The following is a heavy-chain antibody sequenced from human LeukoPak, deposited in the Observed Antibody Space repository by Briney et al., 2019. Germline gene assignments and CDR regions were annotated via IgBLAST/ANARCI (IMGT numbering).Heavy chain of an antibody. Sequence: SQTLSLTCTVSGGSISSGGYYWSWIRQHPGKGLEWIGYIYYSGSTYYNPSLKSRVTISVDTSKNQFSLKLSSVTAADTAVYYCATNPRGMVPTCFDYWGQGTLVTVSS. CDR3: ATNPRGMVPTCFDY. J-gene: IGHJ4*02. CDR1: GGSISSGGYY. D-gene: IGHD3-10*01. CDR2: IYYSGST. V-gene: IGHV4-31*03.